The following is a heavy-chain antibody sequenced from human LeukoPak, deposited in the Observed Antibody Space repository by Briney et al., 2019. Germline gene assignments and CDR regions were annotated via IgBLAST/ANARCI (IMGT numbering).Heavy chain of an antibody. Sequence: KPSQTLSLTYTVSGGSISSGDYYWSWIRQPPGKGLEWIGYIYYSGSTYYNPSLKSRVTISVDTSKNQFSLKLSSVTAADTAVYYCARGPYHLLPYQLLYNYWGQGTLVTVSS. D-gene: IGHD2-2*02. V-gene: IGHV4-30-4*08. CDR1: GGSISSGDYY. J-gene: IGHJ4*02. CDR2: IYYSGST. CDR3: ARGPYHLLPYQLLYNY.